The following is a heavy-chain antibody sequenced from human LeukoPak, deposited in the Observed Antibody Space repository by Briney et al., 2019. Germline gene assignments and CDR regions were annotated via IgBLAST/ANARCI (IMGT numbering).Heavy chain of an antibody. CDR2: INPNSGGT. CDR3: ARSPLAAAGRRMFDY. CDR1: GYTFTGDY. D-gene: IGHD6-13*01. J-gene: IGHJ4*02. V-gene: IGHV1-2*02. Sequence: ASVKVSCKXSGYTFTGDYMHWVRQAPGQGLEWMGWINPNSGGTNYAQKFQGRVTMTRDTSISTAYMELSRLRSDDTAVYYCARSPLAAAGRRMFDYWGQGTLVTVSS.